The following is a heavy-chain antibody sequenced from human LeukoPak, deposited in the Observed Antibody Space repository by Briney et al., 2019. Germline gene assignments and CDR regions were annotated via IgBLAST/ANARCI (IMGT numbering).Heavy chain of an antibody. CDR2: IYTGGDT. J-gene: IGHJ4*02. D-gene: IGHD1-1*01. CDR1: GFIVSNNY. Sequence: PGGSLRLSCAPSGFIVSNNYMNWVRQAPGEGLEWVSAIYTGGDTYYADSVKGRFTISRDTSKNTLYLQMNSLRAEDTAVYYCAGEERYYFNYWGQGTLVTVSS. CDR3: AGEERYYFNY. V-gene: IGHV3-53*01.